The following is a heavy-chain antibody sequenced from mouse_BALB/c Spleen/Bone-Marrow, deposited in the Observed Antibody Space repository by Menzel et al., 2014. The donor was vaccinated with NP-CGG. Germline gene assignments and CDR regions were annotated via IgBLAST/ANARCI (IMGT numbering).Heavy chain of an antibody. CDR1: GYSFTGYT. V-gene: IGHV1-18*01. D-gene: IGHD3-2*01. CDR3: ARGQLGLKYYAMDY. J-gene: IGHJ4*01. CDR2: INPYNGGT. Sequence: EVQRVESGPELVKPGASMKISCKASGYSFTGYTMNWVKQSHGKNLEWIGLINPYNGGTSYNQKFKGKATLTVDKSSSTAYMGLLSLTSEDSAVYYCARGQLGLKYYAMDYWGQGASVTVSS.